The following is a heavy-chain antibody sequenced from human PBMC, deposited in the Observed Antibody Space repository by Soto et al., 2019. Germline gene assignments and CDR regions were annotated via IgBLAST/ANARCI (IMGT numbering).Heavy chain of an antibody. D-gene: IGHD2-2*02. V-gene: IGHV4-59*01. J-gene: IGHJ5*02. Sequence: QVQLQESGPGLVKPSETLSLTCTVSGGSISSYYWSWIRQPPGKGLEWIGYIYYSGSTNYNPSLKSRVTISVDTSKNQFSLKLSSVTAADTAVYYCAREGGYCSSTSCYTEDNWFDPWGQGTLVTVSS. CDR3: AREGGYCSSTSCYTEDNWFDP. CDR1: GGSISSYY. CDR2: IYYSGST.